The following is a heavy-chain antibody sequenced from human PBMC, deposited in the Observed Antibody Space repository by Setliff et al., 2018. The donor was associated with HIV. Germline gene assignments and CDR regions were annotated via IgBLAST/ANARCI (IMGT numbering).Heavy chain of an antibody. D-gene: IGHD1-1*01. V-gene: IGHV4-38-2*01. J-gene: IGHJ4*02. CDR3: ASAGSGTRAPPRY. Sequence: SETLSLTCRVSGYSIISGDYWGWIRQPPGKGLEWIGSIYRTGSTYYNPSLKSRITMSIDTSKNQFSLKLTSVTAADTAVYYCASAGSGTRAPPRYWGQGTLVTVSS. CDR1: GYSIISGDY. CDR2: IYRTGST.